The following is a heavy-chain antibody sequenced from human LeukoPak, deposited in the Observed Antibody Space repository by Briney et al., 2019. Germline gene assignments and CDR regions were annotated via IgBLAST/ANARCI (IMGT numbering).Heavy chain of an antibody. D-gene: IGHD6-13*01. CDR3: ARVGHLAAAGTYDY. CDR1: GGSISGYY. CDR2: IYYTGNN. Sequence: PSETLSLTCTVSGGSISGYYWSWIRQPPGKGLEWMGNIYYTGNNNYSPALKSRISTSVDTSKNQFSLKLSSVTAADTAVYYCARVGHLAAAGTYDYWGQGTLVTVSS. V-gene: IGHV4-59*08. J-gene: IGHJ4*02.